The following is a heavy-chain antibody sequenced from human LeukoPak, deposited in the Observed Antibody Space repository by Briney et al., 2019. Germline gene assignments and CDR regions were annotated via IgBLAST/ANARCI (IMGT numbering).Heavy chain of an antibody. Sequence: GGSLRLSCTASGFTFGDYAMSWVRQAPGKGLEWVGFIKSKAYGGTTEYAASVKGRFTISRDDSKSIAYLQMNSLKTEDTAVYYCTRELPLGSDAFDIWGQGTMVTVSS. CDR3: TRELPLGSDAFDI. CDR1: GFTFGDYA. V-gene: IGHV3-49*04. CDR2: IKSKAYGGTT. J-gene: IGHJ3*02. D-gene: IGHD2-15*01.